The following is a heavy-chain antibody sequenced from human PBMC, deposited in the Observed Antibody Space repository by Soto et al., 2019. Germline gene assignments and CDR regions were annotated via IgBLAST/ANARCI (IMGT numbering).Heavy chain of an antibody. J-gene: IGHJ6*02. CDR2: INPNSGGT. V-gene: IGHV1-2*04. CDR3: ARMIAASGHYGMDV. CDR1: GYTVTAYY. Sequence: QVQLVQSGAEVKKPGASVKVSCKASGYTVTAYYVHWVRQAPGQGLEWMGWINPNSGGTNYAQKFQGWVTMTRDTXTSTGYMELSRLRFDDTAVYYCARMIAASGHYGMDVWGQGTTVTVSS. D-gene: IGHD6-13*01.